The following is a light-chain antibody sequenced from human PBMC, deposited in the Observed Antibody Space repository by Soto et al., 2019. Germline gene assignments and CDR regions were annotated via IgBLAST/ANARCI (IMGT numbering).Light chain of an antibody. CDR3: CSYAGSYTFHV. CDR2: EVT. Sequence: QSALTQPRSVSGSPGQSVTISCTGTSSDVGGYTYVSWYQQYPDQAPKLMIYEVTKRPSGVPDRFSGSKSGNTASLTISGLQAEDEADYYCCSYAGSYTFHVFGAGTKLTVL. J-gene: IGLJ1*01. V-gene: IGLV2-11*01. CDR1: SSDVGGYTY.